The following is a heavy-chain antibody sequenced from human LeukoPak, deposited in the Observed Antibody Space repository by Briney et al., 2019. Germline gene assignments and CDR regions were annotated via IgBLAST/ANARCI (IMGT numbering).Heavy chain of an antibody. Sequence: GGSLRLSCAASGFTSSTYGIHWVRQAPGKGLEWVAFTRYDGSQKYYADSVKGRFTISRDNSKNTLYLEMNSLRAEDTAMYYCAKDSLRFSPENLDYWGQGALVTVSS. CDR3: AKDSLRFSPENLDY. J-gene: IGHJ4*02. V-gene: IGHV3-30*02. CDR2: TRYDGSQK. CDR1: GFTSSTYG. D-gene: IGHD3-3*01.